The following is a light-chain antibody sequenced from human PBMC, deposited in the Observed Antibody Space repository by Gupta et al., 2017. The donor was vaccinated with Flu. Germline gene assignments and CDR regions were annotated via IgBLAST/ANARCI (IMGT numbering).Light chain of an antibody. CDR2: LAS. CDR3: HQTVDTPPT. V-gene: IGKV1-39*01. Sequence: DIQMTQSPPSLSASVGERVIVTCRASQSVGTYLNWYQHKPGQAPSLLIYLASSLHSGVSSRFSGRGSGTEFTLTISRLQPDDFATYYCHQTVDTPPTFGQGTKVYIK. J-gene: IGKJ1*01. CDR1: QSVGTY.